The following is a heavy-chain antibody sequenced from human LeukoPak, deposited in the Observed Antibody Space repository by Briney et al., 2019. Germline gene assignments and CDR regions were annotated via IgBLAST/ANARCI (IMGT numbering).Heavy chain of an antibody. J-gene: IGHJ4*02. V-gene: IGHV1-46*01. CDR3: ARETGSYYDSSGYSYFDY. Sequence: ASVKVSCKASGYTFTSYYMHWVRQAPGQGLEWMGLINPSGGSTSYAQKFQGRVTMTRDTSTSTVYMELSSLRSEDTAVYYCARETGSYYDSSGYSYFDYWGQGTLVTVSS. D-gene: IGHD3-22*01. CDR2: INPSGGST. CDR1: GYTFTSYY.